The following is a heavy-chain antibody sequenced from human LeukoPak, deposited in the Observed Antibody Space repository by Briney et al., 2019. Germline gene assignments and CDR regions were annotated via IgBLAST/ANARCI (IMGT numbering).Heavy chain of an antibody. CDR2: ISSSGTK. CDR3: ARETVPAGWYYGMDV. Sequence: PGGSLRLSCETSGFIFSDNYMSWIRQAPGTGLEWISDISSSGTKHYADFVQGRFTISRDNAKNSLFLQINSLRAEDTAMYYCARETVPAGWYYGMDVWGQGTTVTVSS. J-gene: IGHJ6*02. V-gene: IGHV3-11*01. CDR1: GFIFSDNY. D-gene: IGHD2-15*01.